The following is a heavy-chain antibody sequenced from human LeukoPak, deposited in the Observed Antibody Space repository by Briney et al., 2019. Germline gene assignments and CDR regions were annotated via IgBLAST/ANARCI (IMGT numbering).Heavy chain of an antibody. J-gene: IGHJ4*02. CDR2: ISYTGTYI. V-gene: IGHV3-21*04. D-gene: IGHD1-26*01. Sequence: GGSLRLSCAASGFAFSTYDMDWVRQAPGKGLEWVSSISYTGTYIYYADSVKGRFTISRDNAQNSLYLQMNSLRAEDTAIYYCVRDRGTYRPIDYWGQGTLVTVSS. CDR1: GFAFSTYD. CDR3: VRDRGTYRPIDY.